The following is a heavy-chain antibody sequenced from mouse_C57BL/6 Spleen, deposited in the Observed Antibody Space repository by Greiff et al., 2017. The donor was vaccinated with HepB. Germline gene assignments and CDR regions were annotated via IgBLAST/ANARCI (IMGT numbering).Heavy chain of an antibody. CDR2: ISSGGSYT. CDR3: ARHRAGTVLDY. CDR1: GFTFSSYG. D-gene: IGHD3-1*01. V-gene: IGHV5-6*01. J-gene: IGHJ4*01. Sequence: EVQRVESGGDLVKPGGSLKLSCAASGFTFSSYGMSWVRQTPDKRLEWVATISSGGSYTYYPDSVKGRFTISRDNAKKTLYLQMSSLKSEDTAMYYCARHRAGTVLDYWGQGTSVTVSS.